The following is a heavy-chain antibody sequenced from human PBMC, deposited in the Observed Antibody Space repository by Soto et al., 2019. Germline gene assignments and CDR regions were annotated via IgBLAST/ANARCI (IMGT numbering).Heavy chain of an antibody. CDR3: ARVSSSSRYYYGMDV. Sequence: SVKVSCKASGGTFSSYAISWGRKAPGQGLEWMGGIIPIFGTANYAQKFQGRVTITADESTSTAYMELSSLRSEDTAVYYCARVSSSSRYYYGMDVWGQGTTVTVSS. D-gene: IGHD6-6*01. J-gene: IGHJ6*02. V-gene: IGHV1-69*13. CDR2: IIPIFGTA. CDR1: GGTFSSYA.